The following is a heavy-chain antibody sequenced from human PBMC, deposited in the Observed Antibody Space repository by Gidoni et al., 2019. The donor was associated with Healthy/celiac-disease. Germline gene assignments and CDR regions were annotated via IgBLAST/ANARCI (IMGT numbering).Heavy chain of an antibody. Sequence: QVPLVQSGAEVKKPASSVKVSCTASGRTFSSYTISWVRQAPGQGLEWMGRIIPILGIANYAQKFQGRVTSTADKSTSTAYMELSSLRSEDTAVYYCARDLESSGWYLWYYWGQGTLVTVSS. CDR2: IIPILGIA. J-gene: IGHJ4*02. V-gene: IGHV1-69*08. CDR3: ARDLESSGWYLWYY. CDR1: GRTFSSYT. D-gene: IGHD6-19*01.